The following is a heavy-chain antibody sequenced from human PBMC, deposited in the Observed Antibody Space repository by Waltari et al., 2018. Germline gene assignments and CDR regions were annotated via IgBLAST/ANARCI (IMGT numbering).Heavy chain of an antibody. CDR2: IYYSGST. V-gene: IGHV4-39*01. CDR1: GGSISSSSYY. J-gene: IGHJ4*02. CDR3: ARLRGATGVSY. Sequence: QVQLQESGPGLVKPSETLSLTCTVSGGSISSSSYYWGWIRQPPGKGLEWIGSIYYSGSTYYNPSLKSRVTISVDTSKNQFSLKLSSVTAADTAVYYCARLRGATGVSYWGQGTLVTVSS. D-gene: IGHD1-26*01.